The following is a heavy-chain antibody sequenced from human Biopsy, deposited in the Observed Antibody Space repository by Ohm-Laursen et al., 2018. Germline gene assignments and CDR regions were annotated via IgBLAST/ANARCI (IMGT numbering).Heavy chain of an antibody. CDR2: IIPMFGTA. CDR1: GGTFINYA. CDR3: ARGPHSGSHSCFDY. Sequence: ASVTVSCKASGGTFINYAISWVRQAPGQGLEWMGGIIPMFGTANYAQMFQGRVTISADESTSTYYMELSSLTTEDTAIYYCARGPHSGSHSCFDYWGRGALVTVSS. J-gene: IGHJ4*02. V-gene: IGHV1-69*13. D-gene: IGHD1-26*01.